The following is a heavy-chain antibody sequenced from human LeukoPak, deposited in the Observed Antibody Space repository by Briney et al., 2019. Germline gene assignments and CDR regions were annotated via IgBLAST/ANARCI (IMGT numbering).Heavy chain of an antibody. CDR3: ARATGDFWSGYYKGAWFDP. Sequence: ASVKVSCKASGYTFTGYYMHWVRQAPGQGLEWMGWINPNSGGTNYAQKFQGRVTMTRDTSISTAYMELSRLRSEDTAVYYCARATGDFWSGYYKGAWFDPWGQGTLVTVSS. V-gene: IGHV1-2*02. CDR1: GYTFTGYY. D-gene: IGHD3-3*01. J-gene: IGHJ5*02. CDR2: INPNSGGT.